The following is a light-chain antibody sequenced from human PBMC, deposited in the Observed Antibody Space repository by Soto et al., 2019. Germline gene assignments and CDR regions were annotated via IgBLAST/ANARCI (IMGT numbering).Light chain of an antibody. V-gene: IGKV1-27*01. CDR2: SAS. CDR1: QGISNS. Sequence: DIQMTQSPSSLSASVGDRVTITCRASQGISNSLAWYQQQPGKVPKLLIYSASTLQLGFPSRFSGSGSGTDFTLTISSLQPEDVATYYCQRYDSAPWTFGQGTKVEIK. CDR3: QRYDSAPWT. J-gene: IGKJ1*01.